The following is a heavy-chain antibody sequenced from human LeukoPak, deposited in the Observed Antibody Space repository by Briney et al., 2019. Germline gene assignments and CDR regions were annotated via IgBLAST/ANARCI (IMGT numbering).Heavy chain of an antibody. CDR3: ARGGMGIGGAGDTASTWFEP. CDR1: GGSLSSYY. Sequence: SETLSLTCAVYGGSLSSYYWSWIRHPPENGMEWNGAIKLSGSTNYSASIKSGVNISVGTSKNQVSLKMSSVTAADTVVYECARGGMGIGGAGDTASTWFEPWGQGTLVTVSS. D-gene: IGHD1-26*01. CDR2: IKLSGST. J-gene: IGHJ5*02. V-gene: IGHV4-34*01.